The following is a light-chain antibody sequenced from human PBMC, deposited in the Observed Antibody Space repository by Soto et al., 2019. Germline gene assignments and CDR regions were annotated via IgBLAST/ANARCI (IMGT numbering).Light chain of an antibody. CDR3: QQYNIYPRT. V-gene: IGKV1-5*03. Sequence: DIQMTQSPSTLSASVGDRVTITCRASQSISNWLAWYQQKPGQAPKLLIYKASTLETGVPSRFSGSGSGTEFTLTISSLQPDDSATYYCQQYNIYPRTFGQGTKVEIK. J-gene: IGKJ1*01. CDR1: QSISNW. CDR2: KAS.